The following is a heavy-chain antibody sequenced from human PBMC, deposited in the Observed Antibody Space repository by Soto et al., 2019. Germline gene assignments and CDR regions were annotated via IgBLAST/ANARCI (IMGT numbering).Heavy chain of an antibody. Sequence: QRLSWAASGFTFSSYAMHWVRQAPGKGAECEADQSYDGNNKYYEHPEKGRIKIPRDKYKKTLYLQMNSLRDEHTAVYYCARGYDFWSGYNRYYFAYCGQGTLVTVSS. V-gene: IGHV3-30-3*01. D-gene: IGHD3-3*01. CDR3: ARGYDFWSGYNRYYFAY. CDR2: QSYDGNNK. J-gene: IGHJ4*02. CDR1: GFTFSSYA.